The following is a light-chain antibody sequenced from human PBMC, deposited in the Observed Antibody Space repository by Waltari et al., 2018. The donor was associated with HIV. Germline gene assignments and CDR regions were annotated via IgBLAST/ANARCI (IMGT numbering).Light chain of an antibody. Sequence: QSVLTQPPSLSGAPGQTVTISCTGTSSNIGADYHVHWYQQLPGTAPKLLIYGNASRPSGVPDRFSGPKSGTSASLAITGLQADDEADYYCQSYDSSLSAWVFGGGTKLTVL. V-gene: IGLV1-40*01. CDR2: GNA. J-gene: IGLJ3*02. CDR1: SSNIGADYH. CDR3: QSYDSSLSAWV.